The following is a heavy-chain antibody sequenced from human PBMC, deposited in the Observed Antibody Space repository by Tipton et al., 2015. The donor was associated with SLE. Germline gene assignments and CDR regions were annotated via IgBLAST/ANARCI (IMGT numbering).Heavy chain of an antibody. D-gene: IGHD2-21*01. CDR2: IYWNDDK. V-gene: IGHV2-5*01. Sequence: LVKPTETLTLTCTFSGFSLTSSGVGVGWIRQPPGRAPEWLALIYWNDDKRYSPSLKSRLTITKDTSENQVVLRMTYMDPVDTATYYCAHRWGLGLYFDYWGQGTLVTVSS. CDR1: GFSLTSSGVG. CDR3: AHRWGLGLYFDY. J-gene: IGHJ4*02.